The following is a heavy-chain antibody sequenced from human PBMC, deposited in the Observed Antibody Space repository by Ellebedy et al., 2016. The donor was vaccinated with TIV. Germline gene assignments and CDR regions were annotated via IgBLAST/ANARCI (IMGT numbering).Heavy chain of an antibody. J-gene: IGHJ4*02. V-gene: IGHV3-23*01. CDR3: AKDRYHSSGSYFDC. CDR1: GFTFSSFA. D-gene: IGHD3-22*01. CDR2: ISDNGGST. Sequence: GGSLRLSXAASGFTFSSFAMSWVRQAPGKRLEWVSIISDNGGSTYYADSVKGRFTISRDNSKNTLYLQMNSLGAEDTAVYYCAKDRYHSSGSYFDCWGQGTLVTVSS.